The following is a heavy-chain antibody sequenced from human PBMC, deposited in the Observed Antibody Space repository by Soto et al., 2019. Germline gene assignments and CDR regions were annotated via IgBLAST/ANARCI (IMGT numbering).Heavy chain of an antibody. Sequence: EVQLVESGGGLVQPGGSLRLSCAASGFTFSSYWMSWVRQAPGKGLEWVANIKQDGSEKYYVDSVKGRFTISRDHAKNSLYLQMNSLRSEDTAVYYCARGGIRFLEWLLSYFDYCGQGTLVTVSS. J-gene: IGHJ4*02. CDR1: GFTFSSYW. CDR3: ARGGIRFLEWLLSYFDY. D-gene: IGHD3-3*01. CDR2: IKQDGSEK. V-gene: IGHV3-7*04.